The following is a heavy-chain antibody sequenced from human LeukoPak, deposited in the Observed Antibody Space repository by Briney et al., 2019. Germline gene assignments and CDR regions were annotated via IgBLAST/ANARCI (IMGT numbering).Heavy chain of an antibody. J-gene: IGHJ4*02. CDR3: ARDSPHSSNDFHY. CDR1: GFTFSTHW. CDR2: INSDGSST. V-gene: IGHV3-74*01. Sequence: PGGSLRLSCAASGFTFSTHWMHWVRQAPGKGLVWVSRINSDGSSTRYADPVKGRFTISRDNAKNTLYLQMNSLRAEDTAVYYCARDSPHSSNDFHYWGQGTLVTVSS. D-gene: IGHD6-13*01.